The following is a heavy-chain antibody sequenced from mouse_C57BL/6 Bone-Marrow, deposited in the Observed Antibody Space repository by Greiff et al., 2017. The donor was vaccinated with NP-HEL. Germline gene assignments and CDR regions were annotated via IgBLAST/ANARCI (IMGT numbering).Heavy chain of an antibody. J-gene: IGHJ4*01. D-gene: IGHD2-1*01. CDR3: HLLGDYYSMDY. CDR1: GYTFTSYG. Sequence: QVQLQQPGAELARPGASVKLSCKASGYTFTSYGIRWVKQRTGQGLEWIGEIYPTSGNTYYNEKFKGKATLTADKSSSTAYMELSSLTSEDYSVYFYHLLGDYYSMDYWGQGTSVTVSS. V-gene: IGHV1-81*01. CDR2: IYPTSGNT.